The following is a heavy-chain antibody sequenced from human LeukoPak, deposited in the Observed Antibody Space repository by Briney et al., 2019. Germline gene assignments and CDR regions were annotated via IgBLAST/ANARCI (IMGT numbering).Heavy chain of an antibody. V-gene: IGHV1-2*02. J-gene: IGHJ4*02. Sequence: GASVKVSCKASGYTFTGYYMHWVRQAPGQGLEWMGWINPNSGGTNYAQKFQGRVTMTRDTSISTAYMELSRLRSDDTAVYYCARGSDSSGYYFNYWGQGTLVTVSS. D-gene: IGHD3-22*01. CDR2: INPNSGGT. CDR3: ARGSDSSGYYFNY. CDR1: GYTFTGYY.